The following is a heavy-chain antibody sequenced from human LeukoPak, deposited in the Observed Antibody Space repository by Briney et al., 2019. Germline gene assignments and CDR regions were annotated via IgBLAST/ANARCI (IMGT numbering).Heavy chain of an antibody. Sequence: PSETLSLTCTVSGGSISSYYWSWIRQPPGKGLEWIGYIYYSGSTNYNPSLKSRVTISVDTSKNQFSLKLSSVTAADTAVYYCARGMSYYYDSSGLNWFDPWGQGTLVTVSS. J-gene: IGHJ5*02. CDR1: GGSISSYY. D-gene: IGHD3-22*01. CDR3: ARGMSYYYDSSGLNWFDP. V-gene: IGHV4-59*01. CDR2: IYYSGST.